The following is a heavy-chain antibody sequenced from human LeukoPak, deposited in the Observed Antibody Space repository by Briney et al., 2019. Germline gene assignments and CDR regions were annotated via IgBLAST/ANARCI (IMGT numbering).Heavy chain of an antibody. Sequence: SETLSLTCTVPGGSISSHYWSWIRQPPGKGLEWIGYIYYSGSTNYNPSLKSRVTISVDTSKNQFSLKLSSVTAADTAVYYCARGTLGGDFDYWGQGTLVTVSS. D-gene: IGHD3-16*01. CDR1: GGSISSHY. CDR3: ARGTLGGDFDY. CDR2: IYYSGST. J-gene: IGHJ4*02. V-gene: IGHV4-59*11.